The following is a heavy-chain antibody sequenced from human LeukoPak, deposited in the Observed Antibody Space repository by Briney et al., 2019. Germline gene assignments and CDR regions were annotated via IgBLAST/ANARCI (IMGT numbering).Heavy chain of an antibody. V-gene: IGHV4-31*03. D-gene: IGHD2-2*01. Sequence: SETLSLTCTVSGGSISSGGYYWSWIRQHPGKGLEWIGYIYYSGSTYYNPSLKSRVTISVDTSKNQFSLKLSSVTAADTAVYYCARVEYQLLLADYWGQGTPVTVSS. CDR1: GGSISSGGYY. CDR3: ARVEYQLLLADY. CDR2: IYYSGST. J-gene: IGHJ4*02.